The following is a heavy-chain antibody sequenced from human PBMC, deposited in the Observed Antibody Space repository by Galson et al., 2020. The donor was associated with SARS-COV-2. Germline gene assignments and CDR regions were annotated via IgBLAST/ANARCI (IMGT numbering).Heavy chain of an antibody. Sequence: WVRQAPGKGLEWMGGFDPEDGETIYAQKFQGRVTMTEDTSTDTAYMELSSLRSEDTAVYYCATAPGIAAAGRTNWFDPWGQGTLVTVSS. J-gene: IGHJ5*02. V-gene: IGHV1-24*01. CDR3: ATAPGIAAAGRTNWFDP. CDR2: FDPEDGET. D-gene: IGHD6-13*01.